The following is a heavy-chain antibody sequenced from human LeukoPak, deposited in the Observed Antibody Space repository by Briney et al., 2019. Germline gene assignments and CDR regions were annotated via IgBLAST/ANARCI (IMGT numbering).Heavy chain of an antibody. CDR1: GFTFGDYS. Sequence: GGSLRLSCVASGFTFGDYSMDWVRQAPGKGLDWVSGINWNSGNIAYAVSLKGRFTIYRDNGRTSLHSQMSSLRAEDTALYYCARDSVGSAGTIASSGQGTLVTVSS. J-gene: IGHJ5*02. CDR2: INWNSGNI. V-gene: IGHV3-9*01. D-gene: IGHD6-13*01. CDR3: ARDSVGSAGTIAS.